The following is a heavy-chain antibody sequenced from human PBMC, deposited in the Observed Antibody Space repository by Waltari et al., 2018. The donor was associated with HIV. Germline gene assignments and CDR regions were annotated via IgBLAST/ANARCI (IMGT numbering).Heavy chain of an antibody. J-gene: IGHJ6*02. CDR1: GGSISSGGYY. Sequence: QVQLQESGPGLVKPSQTLSLTCTVSGGSISSGGYYWSWIRQHPGKGLEWIGYSYYSGSTYYNPSRKSRVTISVDTSKNQFSLKLSSVTAADTAVYYCARASGNHYYYYGMDVWGQGTTVTVSS. CDR2: SYYSGST. CDR3: ARASGNHYYYYGMDV. V-gene: IGHV4-31*03.